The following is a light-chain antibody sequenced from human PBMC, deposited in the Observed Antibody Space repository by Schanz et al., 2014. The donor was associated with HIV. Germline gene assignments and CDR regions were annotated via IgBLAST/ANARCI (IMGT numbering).Light chain of an antibody. J-gene: IGLJ3*02. Sequence: QSVLTQPPSVSAAPGQKVTISCSGSTSNIGNNYVSWYQQLPGTAPTLLIYDNNKRFSGIPDRFSGSKSDTSATLGITGLQTGDEADYYCGTWDSTLSAWVFGGGTKLTVL. CDR3: GTWDSTLSAWV. V-gene: IGLV1-51*01. CDR2: DNN. CDR1: TSNIGNNY.